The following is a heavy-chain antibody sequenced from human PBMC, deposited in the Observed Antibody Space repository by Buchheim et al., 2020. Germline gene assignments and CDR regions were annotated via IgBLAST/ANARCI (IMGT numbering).Heavy chain of an antibody. J-gene: IGHJ4*02. CDR2: ISTSGST. CDR1: DGSISNTDYF. CDR3: ARDPGMEYSSSWGDY. D-gene: IGHD6-6*01. Sequence: QVQLQESGPGLVKPSQTLSLTCTVSDGSISNTDYFWNWIRQPAGKGLEWIGRISTSGSTNHNPSFKSRVTMSVDTSKNQFSLKLSSVTAADTAVYYCARDPGMEYSSSWGDYWGQGTL. V-gene: IGHV4-61*02.